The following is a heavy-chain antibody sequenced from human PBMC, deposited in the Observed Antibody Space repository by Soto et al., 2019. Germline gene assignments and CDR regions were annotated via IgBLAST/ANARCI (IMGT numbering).Heavy chain of an antibody. V-gene: IGHV3-21*01. CDR2: ISSSSSYI. Sequence: EVQLVESGGGLVKPGGSLRLSCAASGFTFSSYSMNWVRQAPGKGLEWVSSISSSSSYIYYADSVKGRFTISRDNAKNSLYLQMNSLRAEDTAVYYCARDGQQLVRGEYYYYGMDVWGQGTTVTVSS. CDR3: ARDGQQLVRGEYYYYGMDV. CDR1: GFTFSSYS. D-gene: IGHD6-13*01. J-gene: IGHJ6*02.